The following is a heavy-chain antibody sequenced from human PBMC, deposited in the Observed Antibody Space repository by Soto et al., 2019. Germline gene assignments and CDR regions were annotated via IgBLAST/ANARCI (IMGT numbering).Heavy chain of an antibody. V-gene: IGHV1-69*13. CDR1: GGTFSSYA. Sequence: SVKVSCKASGGTFSSYAISWVRQAPGQGLEWMGGIIPIFGTANYAQKFQGRVTITADESTSTAYMELSSLRSEDTAVYYCARGGEHIVVGAMDVWGQGTTVTVYS. J-gene: IGHJ6*02. CDR2: IIPIFGTA. CDR3: ARGGEHIVVGAMDV. D-gene: IGHD2-21*01.